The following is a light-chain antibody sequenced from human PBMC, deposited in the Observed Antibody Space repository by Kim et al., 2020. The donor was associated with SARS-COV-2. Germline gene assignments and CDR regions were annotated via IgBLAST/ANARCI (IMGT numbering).Light chain of an antibody. CDR1: SSNIGSNY. J-gene: IGLJ3*02. V-gene: IGLV1-47*01. CDR3: AAWDDSLSGPWV. Sequence: ELTQPPSAYGTPGQRVTISCSGSSSNIGSNYVYWYQQLPGTAPKLLIYRNNQRPSGVPDRFSGSKSGTSASLAISGLRSEDEADYYCAAWDDSLSGPWVFGGGTQLTVL. CDR2: RNN.